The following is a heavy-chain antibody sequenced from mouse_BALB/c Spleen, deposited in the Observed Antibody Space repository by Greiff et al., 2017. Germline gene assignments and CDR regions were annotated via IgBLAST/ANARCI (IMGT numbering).Heavy chain of an antibody. Sequence: QVQLKQSGAELAKPGASVKMSCKASGYTFTSYWMHWVKPRPGQGLEWIGYINPSTGYTEYNQKFKDKATLTADKSSSTAYMQLSSLTSEDSAVYYCARSENQFAYWGQGTLVTVSA. CDR1: GYTFTSYW. V-gene: IGHV1-7*01. J-gene: IGHJ3*01. CDR3: ARSENQFAY. CDR2: INPSTGYT.